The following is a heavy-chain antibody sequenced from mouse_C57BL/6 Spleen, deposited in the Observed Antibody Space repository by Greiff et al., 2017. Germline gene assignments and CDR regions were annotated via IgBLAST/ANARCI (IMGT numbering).Heavy chain of an antibody. V-gene: IGHV3-6*01. J-gene: IGHJ3*01. CDR2: ISYDGSN. D-gene: IGHD1-1*01. CDR3: ARGTNYGSSTGGFAY. CDR1: GYSITSGYY. Sequence: EVQLQESGPGLVKPSQSLSLPCSVTGYSITSGYYWNWLRQFPGNKLEWMGYISYDGSNNYNPSLKNRISITRDTSKNQFFLKLNSVTTEDTATYYCARGTNYGSSTGGFAYWGQGTLVTVSA.